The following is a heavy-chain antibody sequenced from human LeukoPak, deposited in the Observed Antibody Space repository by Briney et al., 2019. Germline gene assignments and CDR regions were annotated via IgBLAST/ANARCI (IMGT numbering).Heavy chain of an antibody. CDR1: GGSISSSNFY. CDR2: IYYSGST. V-gene: IGHV4-39*07. Sequence: SETPSLTCTVSGGSISSSNFYWGWIRQPPGKGLEWIGSIYYSGSTYYNPSLKSRVTISVDTSKNQFSLKLSSVTAADTAVYYCARDGSGSYFEHYFDYWGQGTLVTVSS. J-gene: IGHJ4*02. D-gene: IGHD3-10*01. CDR3: ARDGSGSYFEHYFDY.